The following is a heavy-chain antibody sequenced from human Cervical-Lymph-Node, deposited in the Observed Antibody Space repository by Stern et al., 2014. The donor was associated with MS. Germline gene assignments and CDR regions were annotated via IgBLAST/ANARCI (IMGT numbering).Heavy chain of an antibody. D-gene: IGHD3-16*02. CDR3: ARGYRFFDD. CDR2: MFSSGNT. V-gene: IGHV4-61*02. CDR1: GGSISSGSYY. J-gene: IGHJ4*02. Sequence: QVQLQESGPGLVKPSQTLSLTCTVSGGSISSGSYYWSWIRQPAGKRLEWIGRMFSSGNTFYNPSLKRRVNISVDTSKNQFSLELSSVTAADTAVYYCARGYRFFDDWGQGTLVTVSS.